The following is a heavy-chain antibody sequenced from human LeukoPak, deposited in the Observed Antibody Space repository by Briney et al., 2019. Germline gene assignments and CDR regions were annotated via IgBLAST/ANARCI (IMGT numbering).Heavy chain of an antibody. D-gene: IGHD3-22*01. Sequence: ASVKVSCKASGYTFTSYGISWVRQAPGQGLEWMGWISAYNGNTNYAQKLQGRVTMTTDTSTSTAYMELRSLRSDDTAVYYCARDRRDYDSSGLYYFDYWGQGTLVTVSS. CDR2: ISAYNGNT. CDR1: GYTFTSYG. CDR3: ARDRRDYDSSGLYYFDY. V-gene: IGHV1-18*01. J-gene: IGHJ4*02.